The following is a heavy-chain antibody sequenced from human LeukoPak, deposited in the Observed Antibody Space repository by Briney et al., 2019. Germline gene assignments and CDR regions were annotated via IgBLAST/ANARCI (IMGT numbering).Heavy chain of an antibody. J-gene: IGHJ4*02. V-gene: IGHV3-33*01. Sequence: PGGPLRLSCAASGFTFSSYGMHWVRQAPGKGLEWVAVIWYDGSNKYYADSVKGRFTISRDNSKNTLYLQMNSLRAEDTAVYYCARDRVLDYYDSSGYYPDYWGQGTLVTVSS. CDR3: ARDRVLDYYDSSGYYPDY. CDR1: GFTFSSYG. D-gene: IGHD3-22*01. CDR2: IWYDGSNK.